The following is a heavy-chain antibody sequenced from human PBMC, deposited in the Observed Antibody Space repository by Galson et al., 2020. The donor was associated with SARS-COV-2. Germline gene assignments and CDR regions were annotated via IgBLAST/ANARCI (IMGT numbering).Heavy chain of an antibody. CDR1: GFSLSTSGVG. D-gene: IGHD3-3*01. J-gene: IGHJ4*02. V-gene: IGHV2-5*02. Sequence: SGPTLVKPTQTLTLTCTFSGFSLSTSGVGVGWIRQPPGKALEWLALIYWDDDKRYSPSLKSRLTITKDTSKNQVVLTMTNMDPVDTATYYCARAFYYDFSLPFDYWGQGTLVTVSS. CDR3: ARAFYYDFSLPFDY. CDR2: IYWDDDK.